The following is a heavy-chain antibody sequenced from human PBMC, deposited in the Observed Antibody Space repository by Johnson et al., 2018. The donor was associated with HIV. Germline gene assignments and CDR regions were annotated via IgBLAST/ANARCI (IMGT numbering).Heavy chain of an antibody. J-gene: IGHJ3*02. D-gene: IGHD6-13*01. Sequence: VQLVESGGGLVHPGGSLRLSCAASGFTVSSNYMNWVRQAPGKGLEWVSVIYSGGTTYYADSVKGRFTISRDNSKNTLYLQMNSLRAEDTALYYCAKDLPGYSSSWYGAFDIWGQGTVVTVSS. CDR3: AKDLPGYSSSWYGAFDI. CDR2: IYSGGTT. V-gene: IGHV3-66*01. CDR1: GFTVSSNY.